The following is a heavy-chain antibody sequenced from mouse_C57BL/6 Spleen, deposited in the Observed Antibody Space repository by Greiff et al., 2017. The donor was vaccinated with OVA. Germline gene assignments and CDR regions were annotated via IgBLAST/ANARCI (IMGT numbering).Heavy chain of an antibody. CDR2: IDPETGGT. CDR1: GYTFTDYE. D-gene: IGHD1-1*01. V-gene: IGHV1-15*01. Sequence: VKVVESGAELVRPGASVTLSCKASGYTFTDYEMHWVKQTPVHGLEWIGAIDPETGGTAYNQKFKGKAILTADKSSSTAYMELRSLTSEDSAVYYCTREGKNMAPYGSSYVWFAYWGQGTLVTVSA. J-gene: IGHJ3*01. CDR3: TREGKNMAPYGSSYVWFAY.